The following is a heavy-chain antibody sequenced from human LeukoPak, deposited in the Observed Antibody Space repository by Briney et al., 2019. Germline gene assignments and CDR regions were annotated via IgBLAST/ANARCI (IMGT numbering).Heavy chain of an antibody. J-gene: IGHJ5*02. D-gene: IGHD3-22*01. V-gene: IGHV1-8*01. CDR2: LNPKMGTS. Sequence: ASVKVSCKASGYTFSNYNINWVRRAAGQGLEWMGWLNPKMGTSGYAQKFQGRVTFTRDTSISTAYMELSSLRSEDTAVYYCARGADYYYDSSGYPGAHLDPWGQGTLVTVSS. CDR3: ARGADYYYDSSGYPGAHLDP. CDR1: GYTFSNYN.